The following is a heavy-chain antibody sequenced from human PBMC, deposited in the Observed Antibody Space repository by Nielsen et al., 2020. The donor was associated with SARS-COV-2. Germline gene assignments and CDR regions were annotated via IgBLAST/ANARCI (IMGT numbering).Heavy chain of an antibody. CDR1: GGTLGNYG. CDR2: IIPSFGTP. V-gene: IGHV1-69*13. CDR3: AREGGVQQWLIRGWFDP. Sequence: SVKVSCKASGGTLGNYGINWVRQAPGQGLEWMGGIIPSFGTPVYARQFQGRVTISADQSTSTAYVELRSLRSDDTAVYYCAREGGVQQWLIRGWFDPWGQGTLVTVSS. D-gene: IGHD6-19*01. J-gene: IGHJ5*02.